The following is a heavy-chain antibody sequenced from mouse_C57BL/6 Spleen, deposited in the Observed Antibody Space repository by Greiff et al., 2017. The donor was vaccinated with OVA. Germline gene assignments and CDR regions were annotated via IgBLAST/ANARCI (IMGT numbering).Heavy chain of an antibody. CDR1: GYSITSGYY. V-gene: IGHV3-6*01. J-gene: IGHJ2*01. CDR3: ARDKIYDYADYFDY. Sequence: DVQLQESGPGLVKPSQSLSLTCSVTGYSITSGYYWNWIRQFPGNKLEWMGYISYDGSNNYNPSLKNRISITRDTSKNQFFLKLNSVTTEDTATYYCARDKIYDYADYFDYWGQGTTLTVSS. D-gene: IGHD2-4*01. CDR2: ISYDGSN.